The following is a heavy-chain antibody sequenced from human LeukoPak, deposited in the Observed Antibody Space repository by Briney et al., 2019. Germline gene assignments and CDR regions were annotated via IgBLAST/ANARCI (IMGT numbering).Heavy chain of an antibody. Sequence: SETLSLTCTVSGGSIIISGHYWDWIRQSPGKGLEWISSMYHSGRTYHSPSLRSRLTTSVDTSKNQFSLKLSSVTAADTAVYYCARLLVGVITTHSGDCWGQGTLVTVSS. V-gene: IGHV4-39*01. CDR3: ARLLVGVITTHSGDC. CDR2: MYHSGRT. J-gene: IGHJ4*02. D-gene: IGHD3-22*01. CDR1: GGSIIISGHY.